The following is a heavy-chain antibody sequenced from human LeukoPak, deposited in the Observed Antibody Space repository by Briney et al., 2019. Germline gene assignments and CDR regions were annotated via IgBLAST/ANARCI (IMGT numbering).Heavy chain of an antibody. Sequence: SETLSLTCAVYGGSFSGYYWSWIRQPPGKGLEWIGEINHSGSTNYNPSLKSRVTISVDTSKNQFSLKLSSVTAADTAVYYCARGKLRFFDSPNWSAPWGQGTLVTVSS. J-gene: IGHJ5*02. CDR2: INHSGST. D-gene: IGHD3-9*01. CDR3: ARGKLRFFDSPNWSAP. CDR1: GGSFSGYY. V-gene: IGHV4-34*01.